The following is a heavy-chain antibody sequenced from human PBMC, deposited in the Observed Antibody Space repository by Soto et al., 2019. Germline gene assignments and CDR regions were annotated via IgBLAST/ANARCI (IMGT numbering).Heavy chain of an antibody. V-gene: IGHV1-69*13. Sequence: GASVKVSCKASGGTFTNYLITWVRQAPGRGLEWMGGIIPISGTPKYAQKFQDRLTITADESTSTVYMELASATSDDTAIYYCATAQYRGGSGSFWVNWFDPWGQGTLVTVSS. J-gene: IGHJ5*02. CDR1: GGTFTNYL. CDR3: ATAQYRGGSGSFWVNWFDP. CDR2: IIPISGTP. D-gene: IGHD3-10*01.